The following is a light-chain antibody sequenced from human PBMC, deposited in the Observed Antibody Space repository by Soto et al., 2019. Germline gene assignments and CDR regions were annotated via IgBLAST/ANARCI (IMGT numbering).Light chain of an antibody. V-gene: IGLV1-40*01. CDR3: QSYDTSLSGFVV. CDR2: ADN. CDR1: SSNIGAGYG. Sequence: QSALTQPPSVSGAPGQRVTISCTGSSSNIGAGYGVHWYQQLPGTAPKLLIYADNNRPSGVPDRFSGSKSGTSASLAITGLQAEDEADYYCQSYDTSLSGFVVFGGGTQLTVL. J-gene: IGLJ2*01.